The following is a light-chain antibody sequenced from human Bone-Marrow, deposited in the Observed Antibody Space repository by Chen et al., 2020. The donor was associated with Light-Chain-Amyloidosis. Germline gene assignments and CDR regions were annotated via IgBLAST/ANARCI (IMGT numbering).Light chain of an antibody. V-gene: IGLV3-25*03. Sequence: SYELPQPPSVSVSPGQTARLTCSGDALPTKYAYCYQQKPGQAPVLVIHRDTERPSGISERFSGSRSGTTATLTISGVQAEDEADYHGQSADSSGTYEVRFGGGTKLTVL. CDR3: QSADSSGTYEVR. CDR2: RDT. J-gene: IGLJ2*01. CDR1: ALPTKY.